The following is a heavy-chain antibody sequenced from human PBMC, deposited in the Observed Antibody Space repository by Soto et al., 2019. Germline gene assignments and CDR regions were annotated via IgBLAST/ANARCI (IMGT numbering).Heavy chain of an antibody. J-gene: IGHJ6*02. CDR3: AIDPVGTIMVRDSVHGMAL. V-gene: IGHV6-1*01. Sequence: SQNLSLTCAISVYGVSSNSAAWNWIIQSPSRGLEWLGRTYYRSKWYNDYAVSVKSRITINPDTSKNQFSQQLNSVTPEDTAVYYFAIDPVGTIMVRDSVHGMALWGQGTTVTVSS. D-gene: IGHD3-10*01. CDR2: TYYRSKWYN. CDR1: VYGVSSNSAA.